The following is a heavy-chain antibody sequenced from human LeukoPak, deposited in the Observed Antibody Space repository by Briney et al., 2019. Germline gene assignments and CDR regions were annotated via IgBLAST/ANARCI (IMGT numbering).Heavy chain of an antibody. CDR2: ISYSGST. CDR1: GGSISSSSYY. V-gene: IGHV4-39*01. D-gene: IGHD4-23*01. J-gene: IGHJ4*02. CDR3: ARHLDYGGNCFFDN. Sequence: KPSETLSLTCTVSGGSISSSSYYWGWIRQPPGKGLEWIGTISYSGSTHYNPSLTSRVTISVDTSKNQFSLNLSSVTAADTAVYYCARHLDYGGNCFFDNWGQGTLVTVSS.